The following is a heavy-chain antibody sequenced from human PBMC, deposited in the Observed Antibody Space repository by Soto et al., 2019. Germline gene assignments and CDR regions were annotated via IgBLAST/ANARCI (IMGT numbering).Heavy chain of an antibody. V-gene: IGHV3-30*04. J-gene: IGHJ4*02. CDR3: ARDQSSSLLGRFDY. D-gene: IGHD6-13*01. Sequence: GGSLRLSCAASGFTFSSYAMHWVRQAPGKGLEWVAVISYDGSNKYYADSVKGRFTISRDNSKNTLYLQMNSLRAEDTAVYYCARDQSSSLLGRFDYWGQGTLVTVSS. CDR1: GFTFSSYA. CDR2: ISYDGSNK.